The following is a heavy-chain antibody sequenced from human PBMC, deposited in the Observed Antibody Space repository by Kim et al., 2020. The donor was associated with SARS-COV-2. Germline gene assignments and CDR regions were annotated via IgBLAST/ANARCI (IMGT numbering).Heavy chain of an antibody. J-gene: IGHJ4*02. CDR2: ISYDGSNK. V-gene: IGHV3-30*18. CDR3: EKLEMAGPIDY. CDR1: GFTFSSYG. D-gene: IGHD6-19*01. Sequence: GGSLRLSCAASGFTFSSYGMHWVRQAPGKGLEWVAVISYDGSNKYYADSVKGRFTISRDNSKNTLYLQMNSLRAEDTAVYYCEKLEMAGPIDYWGQGTLVTVSS.